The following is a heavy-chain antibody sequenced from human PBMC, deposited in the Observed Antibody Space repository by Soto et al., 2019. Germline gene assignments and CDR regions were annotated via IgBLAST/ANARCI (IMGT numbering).Heavy chain of an antibody. Sequence: PGESLKISCKGSGYSFTSYWIGWVRQMPGKGLEWMGIIYPGDSDTRYSPSFQGHVTISADKSISTAYLQWSSLKASDTAMYYCARTPLYYDILTGYFLDYWGQGTLVTVSS. V-gene: IGHV5-51*01. J-gene: IGHJ4*02. CDR3: ARTPLYYDILTGYFLDY. CDR2: IYPGDSDT. D-gene: IGHD3-9*01. CDR1: GYSFTSYW.